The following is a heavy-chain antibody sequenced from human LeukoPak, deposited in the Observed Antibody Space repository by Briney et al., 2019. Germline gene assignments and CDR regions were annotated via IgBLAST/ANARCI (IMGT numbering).Heavy chain of an antibody. CDR3: ARGLIVVVPAALDY. V-gene: IGHV4-34*01. J-gene: IGHJ4*02. CDR1: GGSFSGYY. Sequence: SETLSLTCAVYGGSFSGYYWSWIPQPPGKGLEWIGEINHSGSTNYNPSLKSRVTISVDTSKNQFSLKLSSVTAADTAVYYCARGLIVVVPAALDYWGQGTLVTVSS. D-gene: IGHD2-2*01. CDR2: INHSGST.